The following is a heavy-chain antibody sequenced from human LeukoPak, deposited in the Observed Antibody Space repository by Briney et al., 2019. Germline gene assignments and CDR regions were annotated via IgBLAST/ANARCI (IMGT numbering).Heavy chain of an antibody. D-gene: IGHD3-22*01. V-gene: IGHV3-30*02. CDR1: GFTFSSYG. J-gene: IGHJ4*02. CDR2: IRYDGSNK. Sequence: GGSLRLSCAASGFTFSSYGMHWVRQAPGKGLECEAFIRYDGSNKCYADSVKGRFTISRDNSKDTLYLQMNSLRAEDTALYYCANGRRRSYDSSGHSYNWGQGSLVTASS. CDR3: ANGRRRSYDSSGHSYN.